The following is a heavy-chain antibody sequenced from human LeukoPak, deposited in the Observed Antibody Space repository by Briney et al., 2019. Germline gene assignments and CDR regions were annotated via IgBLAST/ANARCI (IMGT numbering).Heavy chain of an antibody. Sequence: PGGSLRLSCAASGFTFSSYAMSWVRQAPGKGLEWVSAISGSGGSTYYADSVKGRFTISRDNSKNTLYLQMNSLRAEDTAVYYCANPSGYGSGSYYNHPFDYWGQGTLVTVSS. CDR3: ANPSGYGSGSYYNHPFDY. CDR1: GFTFSSYA. CDR2: ISGSGGST. V-gene: IGHV3-23*01. J-gene: IGHJ4*02. D-gene: IGHD3-10*01.